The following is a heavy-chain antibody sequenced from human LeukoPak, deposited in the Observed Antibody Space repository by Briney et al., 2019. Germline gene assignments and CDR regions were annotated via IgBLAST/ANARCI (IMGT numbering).Heavy chain of an antibody. CDR3: ARDSRRHWFDP. CDR1: GFTFSSYS. CDR2: ISSSSSYI. V-gene: IGHV3-21*01. Sequence: GGSLRLSCAASGFTFSSYSVNWVRQAPGKGLEWVSSISSSSSYIYYADSVKGRFTISRDNAKNSLYLQMNSLRAEDTAVYYCARDSRRHWFDPWGQGTLVTVSS. J-gene: IGHJ5*02.